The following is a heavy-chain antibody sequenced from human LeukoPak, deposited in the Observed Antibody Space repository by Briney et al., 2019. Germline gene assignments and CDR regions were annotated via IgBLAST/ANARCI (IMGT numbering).Heavy chain of an antibody. Sequence: ASVKVSCKVSGYTLTELSMHWVRQAPGKGLEWMGGFDPEDGETIYAQKFQGRVTMTEDTSTDTAYMELSSLRSEDTAVYYCATDSARGTVPNAFDIWGQGTMVTVSS. V-gene: IGHV1-24*01. J-gene: IGHJ3*02. D-gene: IGHD4-17*01. CDR3: ATDSARGTVPNAFDI. CDR1: GYTLTELS. CDR2: FDPEDGET.